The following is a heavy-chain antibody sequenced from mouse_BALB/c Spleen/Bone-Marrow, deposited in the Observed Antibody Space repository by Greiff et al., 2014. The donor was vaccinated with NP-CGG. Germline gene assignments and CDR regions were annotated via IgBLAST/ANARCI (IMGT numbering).Heavy chain of an antibody. CDR1: GYAFTNNL. CDR3: ARVLGRPF. D-gene: IGHD4-1*01. V-gene: IGHV1-54*01. CDR2: INPGSGGT. J-gene: IGHJ3*01. Sequence: VQLQESGAEVVRPGTSVKVSCKASGYAFTNNLIEWIKQRPGQGLEWIGLINPGSGGTNYNEKFKGKATLTADKSSSTAYMQLSSLTSDDSAVYFCARVLGRPFWGQATLVTVSA.